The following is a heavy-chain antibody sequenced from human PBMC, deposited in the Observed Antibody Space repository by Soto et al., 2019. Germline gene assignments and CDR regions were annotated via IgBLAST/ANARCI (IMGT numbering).Heavy chain of an antibody. J-gene: IGHJ5*02. Sequence: QVTLKESGPVLVKPTETLTLRCTVSGLSITDSEMGVSWIRQPPGQPLEWLAQIDSSGEKSYRTFLKSRPAISKDTSKSQRVLTMTNMDPADTATYYCARRHLAVAVSPWFDPWGQGIPVTVSS. V-gene: IGHV2-26*01. CDR2: IDSSGEK. CDR1: GLSITDSEMG. CDR3: ARRHLAVAVSPWFDP. D-gene: IGHD6-19*01.